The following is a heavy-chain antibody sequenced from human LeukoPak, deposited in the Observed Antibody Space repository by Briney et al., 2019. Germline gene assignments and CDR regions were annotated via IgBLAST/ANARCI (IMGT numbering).Heavy chain of an antibody. V-gene: IGHV3-23*01. J-gene: IGHJ4*02. CDR1: GFTFSSYA. D-gene: IGHD4-17*01. CDR3: AKDSAGDYDLNFDY. CDR2: ISGSGGST. Sequence: GGSLRLSCAASGFTFSSYAMSWVRQAPGKGLEWVSAISGSGGSTYYADSVKGRVTISRDNSKNTLYLQMNSLRAEDTAVYYCAKDSAGDYDLNFDYWGQGTLVTVSS.